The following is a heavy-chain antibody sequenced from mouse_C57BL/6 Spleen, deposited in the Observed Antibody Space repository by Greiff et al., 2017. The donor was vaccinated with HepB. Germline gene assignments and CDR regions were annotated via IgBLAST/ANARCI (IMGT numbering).Heavy chain of an antibody. J-gene: IGHJ2*01. D-gene: IGHD2-4*01. CDR2: INPNYGTT. CDR1: GYSFTDYN. Sequence: LVESGPELVKPGASVKISCKASGYSFTDYNMNWVKQSNGKSLEWIGVINPNYGTTSYNQKFKGKATLTVDQSSSTAYMQLNSLTSEDSAVYYCARERYDYDKGDFDYWGQGTTLTVSS. CDR3: ARERYDYDKGDFDY. V-gene: IGHV1-39*01.